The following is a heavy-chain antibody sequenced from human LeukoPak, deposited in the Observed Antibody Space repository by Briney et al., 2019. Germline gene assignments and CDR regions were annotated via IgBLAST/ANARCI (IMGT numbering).Heavy chain of an antibody. CDR2: ISSSSSYI. Sequence: GGSLRLSCAASGFTFSSYSMNWVRQAPGKGLEWVSSISSSSSYIYYADSVKGRFTISRDNAMNSLYLQMNSLRAEDTAVYYCARDRWELTFDYWGQGTLVTVSS. J-gene: IGHJ4*02. CDR1: GFTFSSYS. D-gene: IGHD1-26*01. CDR3: ARDRWELTFDY. V-gene: IGHV3-21*01.